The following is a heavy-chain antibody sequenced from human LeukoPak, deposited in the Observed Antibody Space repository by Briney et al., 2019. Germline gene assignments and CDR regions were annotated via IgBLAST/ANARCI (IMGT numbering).Heavy chain of an antibody. CDR1: GGSFSGYY. CDR3: ARDTGSLGY. J-gene: IGHJ4*02. D-gene: IGHD6-13*01. CDR2: INHSGST. V-gene: IGHV4-34*01. Sequence: SETLSLTCAVYGGSFSGYYWSWIRQPPGKGLEWIGEINHSGSTNYNPSLKSRVTMSVDTSKNQFSLKLSSVTAADTAVYYCARDTGSLGYWGQGTLVTVSS.